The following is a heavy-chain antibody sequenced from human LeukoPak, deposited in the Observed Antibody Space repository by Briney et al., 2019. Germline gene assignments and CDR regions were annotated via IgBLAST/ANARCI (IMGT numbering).Heavy chain of an antibody. V-gene: IGHV3-74*01. J-gene: IGHJ4*02. CDR3: VKPSFLLDIATGGPDY. CDR1: GFTFSSYW. Sequence: GGSLRLSCAASGFTFSSYWMHWVRQAPGKGLVWVSRTNSDGRSTSYADSVKGRFTISRDNPKNTLYLQMNSLRADDTAVYYCVKPSFLLDIATGGPDYWGQGTLVTVSS. D-gene: IGHD6-13*01. CDR2: TNSDGRST.